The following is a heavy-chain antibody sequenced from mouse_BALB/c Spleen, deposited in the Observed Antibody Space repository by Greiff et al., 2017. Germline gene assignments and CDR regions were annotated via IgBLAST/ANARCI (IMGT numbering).Heavy chain of an antibody. CDR1: GYTFTDYA. CDR2: ISTYYGNT. Sequence: QVQLQQSGPELVRPGVSVKISCKGSGYTFTDYAMHWVKQSHAKSLEWIGVISTYYGNTNYNQKFKGKATLTVDKSSSTAYMELARLTSEDSAIYSCARGGNYEMDYWGQGTSVTVSA. J-gene: IGHJ4*01. CDR3: ARGGNYEMDY. V-gene: IGHV1S137*01. D-gene: IGHD2-1*01.